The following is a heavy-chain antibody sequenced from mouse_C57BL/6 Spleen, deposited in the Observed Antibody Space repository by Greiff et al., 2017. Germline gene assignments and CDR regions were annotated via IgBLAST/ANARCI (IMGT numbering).Heavy chain of an antibody. D-gene: IGHD1-1*01. CDR3: ARRKDPTVVPYFDY. Sequence: QVQLKESGAELARPGASVKLSCKASGYTFTSYGISWVKQRTGQGLEWIGEIYPRSGNTYYNEKFKGKATLTADKSSSTAYMELRSLTSEDSAVYFCARRKDPTVVPYFDYWGQGTTLTVSS. V-gene: IGHV1-81*01. CDR1: GYTFTSYG. CDR2: IYPRSGNT. J-gene: IGHJ2*01.